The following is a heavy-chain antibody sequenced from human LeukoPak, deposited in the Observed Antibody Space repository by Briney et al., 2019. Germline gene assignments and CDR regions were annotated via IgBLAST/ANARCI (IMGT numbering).Heavy chain of an antibody. V-gene: IGHV1-2*02. CDR2: INAKSGGT. Sequence: GASVKVSCKASGYTFTDYYMHWVRRAPGQGLQWMGWINAKSGGTTIAQNFQGRVTMTRDTSDSTAYMELSSLKSDDTAIFYSARIPVTSYGDFDNWGQGTLVTVSS. CDR1: GYTFTDYY. J-gene: IGHJ4*02. CDR3: ARIPVTSYGDFDN. D-gene: IGHD4-23*01.